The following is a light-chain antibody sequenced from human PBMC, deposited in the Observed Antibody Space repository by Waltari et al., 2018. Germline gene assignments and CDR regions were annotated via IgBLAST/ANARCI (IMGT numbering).Light chain of an antibody. CDR3: SSYTSSSTWV. J-gene: IGLJ3*02. CDR1: SSDVGTYNR. CDR2: EVT. Sequence: QSALTQPASVSGSPGQSITISCTGTSSDVGTYNRVPWYQQHPGKAPKLMIYEVTNRPSGGSIVFSGYRPGNTASLTISGLQAEDEADYYCSSYTSSSTWVFGGGTKLTVL. V-gene: IGLV2-14*02.